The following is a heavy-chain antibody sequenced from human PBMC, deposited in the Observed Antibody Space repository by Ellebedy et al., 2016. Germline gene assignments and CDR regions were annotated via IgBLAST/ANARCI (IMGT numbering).Heavy chain of an antibody. CDR1: GFTFSSYA. J-gene: IGHJ3*02. CDR3: AKDRVSMILMVKGDAFDI. V-gene: IGHV3-23*01. CDR2: ISGSGGST. D-gene: IGHD3-22*01. Sequence: GESLKISXAASGFTFSSYAMSWVRQAPGKGLEWVSAISGSGGSTYYADSVKGRFTISRDNSKNTLYLQMNSLRAEDTAVYYCAKDRVSMILMVKGDAFDIWGQGTMVTVSS.